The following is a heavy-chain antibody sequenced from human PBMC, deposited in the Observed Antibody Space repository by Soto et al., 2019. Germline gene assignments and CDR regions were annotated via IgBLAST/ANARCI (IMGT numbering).Heavy chain of an antibody. CDR3: AKDMRFDP. Sequence: PWGSLRLSCAASGFTFISYAIIWFRQPPGKGLEWVSAISGSGATTYYADSVKGRFTISRDNSKNTLYLQMNSLRVDDTAVYYCAKDMRFDPWGQGTLVTVSS. D-gene: IGHD2-2*01. CDR2: ISGSGATT. V-gene: IGHV3-23*01. CDR1: GFTFISYA. J-gene: IGHJ5*02.